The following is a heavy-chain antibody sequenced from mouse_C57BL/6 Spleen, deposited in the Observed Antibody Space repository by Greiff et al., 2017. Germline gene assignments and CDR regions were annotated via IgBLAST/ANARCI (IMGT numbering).Heavy chain of an antibody. CDR3: ARYDGYFDV. CDR1: GYTFTSYW. V-gene: IGHV1-52*01. J-gene: IGHJ1*03. Sequence: QVQLQQPGAELVRPGSSVKLSCKASGYTFTSYWMHWVKQRPIQGLEWIGNIDPSDSATHYNQKFKDKATLTVDKSSSTAYMHLSSLTSEDSAVYYCARYDGYFDVWGTGTTVTVSS. D-gene: IGHD2-3*01. CDR2: IDPSDSAT.